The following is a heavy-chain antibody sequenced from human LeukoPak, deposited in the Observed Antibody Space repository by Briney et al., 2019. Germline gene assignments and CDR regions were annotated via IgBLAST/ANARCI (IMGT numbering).Heavy chain of an antibody. D-gene: IGHD6-13*01. CDR2: INPNSGGT. Sequence: ASVKVSCKASGYTFTDYYIHWVRQAPGQGLEWMGWINPNSGGTNYAQKFQGRVTMTRDTSISTAYMELSRLRSDDTAVYYCARQDSSSWQRGVDYWGQGTLVTVSS. J-gene: IGHJ4*02. V-gene: IGHV1-2*02. CDR3: ARQDSSSWQRGVDY. CDR1: GYTFTDYY.